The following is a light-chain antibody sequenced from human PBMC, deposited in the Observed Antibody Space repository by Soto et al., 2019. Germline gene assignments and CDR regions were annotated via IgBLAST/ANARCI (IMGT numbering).Light chain of an antibody. Sequence: EIVLTQSPGTLSLSPGETATLSCRASQSVFNNNLAWYQQKPGQAPRLLMFGASSRATGIPDRFSGSGSGTDFTVTISRLETEEFETYHWQQYGGSPRTFGQGTKLVIK. CDR3: QQYGGSPRT. CDR2: GAS. CDR1: QSVFNNN. J-gene: IGKJ2*01. V-gene: IGKV3-20*01.